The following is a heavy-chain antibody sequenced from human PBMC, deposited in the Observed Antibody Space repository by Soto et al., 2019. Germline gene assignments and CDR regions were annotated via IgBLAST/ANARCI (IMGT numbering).Heavy chain of an antibody. Sequence: GASVKVSCKASGYTFTSYGISWVRQAPGQGLEWMGWISAYNGNTNYAQKLQGRVTMTTDTSTSTAYMELRSLRSDDTAVYYCASVLWELLPPYYYGMDVWGQGTTVTVS. D-gene: IGHD1-26*01. CDR3: ASVLWELLPPYYYGMDV. V-gene: IGHV1-18*01. CDR2: ISAYNGNT. J-gene: IGHJ6*02. CDR1: GYTFTSYG.